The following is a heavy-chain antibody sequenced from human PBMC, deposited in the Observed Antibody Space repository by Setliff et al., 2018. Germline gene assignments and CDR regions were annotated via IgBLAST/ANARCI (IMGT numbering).Heavy chain of an antibody. CDR3: ARGGYYYDSSGYNFYYDMDV. V-gene: IGHV3-11*04. D-gene: IGHD3-22*01. J-gene: IGHJ6*02. CDR2: ISSSGSTI. Sequence: GGSLRLSCAASGFTFSDYYMSWIRQAPGKGLEWVSYISSSGSTIYYADSVKGRFTISRDNAKNSLYLQMNSLRAEDTAVYYCARGGYYYDSSGYNFYYDMDVWGQGTTVTVSS. CDR1: GFTFSDYY.